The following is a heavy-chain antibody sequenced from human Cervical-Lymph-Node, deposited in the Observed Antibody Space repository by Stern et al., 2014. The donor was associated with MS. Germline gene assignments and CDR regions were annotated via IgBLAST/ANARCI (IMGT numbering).Heavy chain of an antibody. CDR2: IYSDGST. Sequence: QVQLLESGPGLVKPSETVSLTCTVSGGSMSSKYWNWIRQPPGKGLEWIGYIYSDGSTNYNPSLKSRVIISLDTSTNQFSLRLTSVTAADTAVYYCARVTGRGTRQNWFDSWGQGTLVTVSS. D-gene: IGHD1-26*01. V-gene: IGHV4-59*01. CDR3: ARVTGRGTRQNWFDS. J-gene: IGHJ5*01. CDR1: GGSMSSKY.